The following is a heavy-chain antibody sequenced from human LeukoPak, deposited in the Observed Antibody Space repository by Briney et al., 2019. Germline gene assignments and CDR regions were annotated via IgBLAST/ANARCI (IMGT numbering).Heavy chain of an antibody. D-gene: IGHD2-15*01. CDR1: GYTFTSYG. CDR2: ITDYNRNT. V-gene: IGHV1-18*01. J-gene: IGHJ5*02. CDR3: ARDTRYSSAWYDN. Sequence: GASVKVSCKASGYTFTSYGISWVRQAPGQGLEWMGWITDYNRNTYYAQKLQGRVTMTIDTSTSTAYMELRSLRSDDTAVYYCARDTRYSSAWYDNWGQGTLVTVSS.